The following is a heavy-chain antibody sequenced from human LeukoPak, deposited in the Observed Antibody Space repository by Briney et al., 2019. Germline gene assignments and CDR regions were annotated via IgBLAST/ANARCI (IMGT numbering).Heavy chain of an antibody. V-gene: IGHV3-30*04. CDR1: GFSFSGYA. CDR3: ATTFRGVIITRLDY. D-gene: IGHD3-10*01. J-gene: IGHJ4*02. Sequence: GGSLRLSCAASGFSFSGYAMHWVRRTPGKGLEWVAVISHDEKNKFYAESVKGRFTISRDNSKNTLFLEMNSLRPEDTAFYYCATTFRGVIITRLDYWGQGTLFTVSS. CDR2: ISHDEKNK.